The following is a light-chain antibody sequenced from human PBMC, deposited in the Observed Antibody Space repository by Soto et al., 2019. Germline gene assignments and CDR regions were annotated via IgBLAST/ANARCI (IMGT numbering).Light chain of an antibody. J-gene: IGKJ1*01. CDR2: FAS. CDR3: LQVNSYPWT. V-gene: IGKV1-17*03. Sequence: DIQMTQSPSAMSASVGDRVTITCRASQGITNNLAWFQQRPGKVPRRLIYFASTLQSGVPSRFSGSGSGTEFTLTISGQEPQDFATYYCLQVNSYPWTFGQGTNVEIK. CDR1: QGITNN.